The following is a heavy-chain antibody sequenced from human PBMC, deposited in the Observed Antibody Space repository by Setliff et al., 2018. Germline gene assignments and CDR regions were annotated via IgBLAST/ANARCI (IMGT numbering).Heavy chain of an antibody. V-gene: IGHV3-48*01. Sequence: ETLSLSCAASGITFSTYSMNWVRQAPGKGPEWVSYISSGSLIIYYADSVKGRFTISRDNSKNTRYLQMSSLRSEDTALYYCARGRGNGYGDFRYYYYMDVWGKGTTVTVSS. J-gene: IGHJ6*03. CDR3: ARGRGNGYGDFRYYYYMDV. CDR1: GITFSTYS. D-gene: IGHD4-17*01. CDR2: ISSGSLII.